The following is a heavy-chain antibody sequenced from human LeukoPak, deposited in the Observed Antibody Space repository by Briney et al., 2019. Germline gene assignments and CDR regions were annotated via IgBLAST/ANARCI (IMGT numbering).Heavy chain of an antibody. Sequence: PGGSLRLSCEASGFTFSNYWMSWVRHAPGKGLEWVANINQDGSEKYFVDSVKGRFTISRDNAKNSLYLQMNSLRAEDTAVYYCSRAYYYDSRNYYNPTPSFDYWGQGTLVTVAS. D-gene: IGHD3-10*01. CDR3: SRAYYYDSRNYYNPTPSFDY. V-gene: IGHV3-7*04. J-gene: IGHJ4*02. CDR1: GFTFSNYW. CDR2: INQDGSEK.